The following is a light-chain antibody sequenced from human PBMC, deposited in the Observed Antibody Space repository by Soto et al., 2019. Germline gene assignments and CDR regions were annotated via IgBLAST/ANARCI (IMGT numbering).Light chain of an antibody. CDR1: QSISSY. CDR2: AAS. CDR3: QQSYSTPPIT. J-gene: IGKJ5*01. Sequence: DIQMTQCPSSLSASVVDRVTITCXASQSISSYLNWYQQKPGKAPKLLIYAASSLQSGVPSRFSGSGSGTDFTLTISSLQPEDFATYYCQQSYSTPPITFGQGTRLEIK. V-gene: IGKV1-39*01.